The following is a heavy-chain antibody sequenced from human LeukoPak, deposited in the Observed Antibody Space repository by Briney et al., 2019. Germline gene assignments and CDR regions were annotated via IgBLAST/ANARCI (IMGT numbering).Heavy chain of an antibody. D-gene: IGHD6-13*01. V-gene: IGHV3-33*06. CDR1: GFTFSSYG. CDR2: IWYDGSNK. Sequence: PGGSLRLSCAASGFTFSSYGMHWVRQAPGKGLEWVAVIWYDGSNKYYADSVKGRFTISRDNSKNTLYLQMNSLRAEDTAVYYCAKDRAAAGYYFDNWGQGTLVTVSS. J-gene: IGHJ4*02. CDR3: AKDRAAAGYYFDN.